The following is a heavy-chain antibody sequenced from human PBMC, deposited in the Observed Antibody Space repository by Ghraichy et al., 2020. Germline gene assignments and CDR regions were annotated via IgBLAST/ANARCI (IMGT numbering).Heavy chain of an antibody. CDR2: IYIGGST. D-gene: IGHD1-26*01. V-gene: IGHV3-53*01. Sequence: GGSLRLSCAASGFTVSSNDMNWVRQAPGKGLEWVSVIYIGGSTDYADSVRGRFTISRDSSKNTVYLQMNSLRADDTAVYYCARDTRYHGTYSNYWGQGTLVTVSS. CDR3: ARDTRYHGTYSNY. J-gene: IGHJ4*02. CDR1: GFTVSSND.